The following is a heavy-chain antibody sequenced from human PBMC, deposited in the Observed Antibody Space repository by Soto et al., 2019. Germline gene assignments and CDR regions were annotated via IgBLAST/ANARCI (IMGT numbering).Heavy chain of an antibody. CDR2: IIPIFGTA. CDR3: ATIFVAEVGRITISHYYYYGMDV. J-gene: IGHJ6*02. CDR1: GGTFSSYA. Sequence: SVKVSCKASGGTFSSYAISWVRQAPGQGLEWMGGIIPIFGTANYAQKFQGRVTITADESTSTAYMELSSLRSEDTAVYYCATIFVAEVGRITISHYYYYGMDVWGQGTTVTVSS. V-gene: IGHV1-69*13. D-gene: IGHD3-3*01.